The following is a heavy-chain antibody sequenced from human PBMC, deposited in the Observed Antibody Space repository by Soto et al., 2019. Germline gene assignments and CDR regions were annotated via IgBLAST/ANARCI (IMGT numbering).Heavy chain of an antibody. CDR3: ARRAFGSSRSFDL. D-gene: IGHD6-6*01. CDR1: GFAFSSHP. Sequence: WGSLRLSCAASGFAFSSHPMSWVRQAPERGLEWVSGISDGGDLTYNADSVKGRFTISRDNSKNILFLQMNSLRAEDTALYYCARRAFGSSRSFDLWGQGTMVTVSS. J-gene: IGHJ3*01. V-gene: IGHV3-23*01. CDR2: ISDGGDLT.